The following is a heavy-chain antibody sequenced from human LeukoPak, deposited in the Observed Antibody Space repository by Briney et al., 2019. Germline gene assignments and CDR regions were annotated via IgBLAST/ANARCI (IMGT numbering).Heavy chain of an antibody. V-gene: IGHV3-7*01. J-gene: IGHJ4*02. CDR1: EFTFSSYW. Sequence: GGSLRLSCAASEFTFSSYWMSWVRQAPGKGLEWVANIKQDGGQIYYLESVEGRFTVSRDNAKNSLYLQMNSLRAEDTAVYYCARLGARQMLEYWGQGTLVTVSS. CDR2: IKQDGGQI. D-gene: IGHD4-17*01. CDR3: ARLGARQMLEY.